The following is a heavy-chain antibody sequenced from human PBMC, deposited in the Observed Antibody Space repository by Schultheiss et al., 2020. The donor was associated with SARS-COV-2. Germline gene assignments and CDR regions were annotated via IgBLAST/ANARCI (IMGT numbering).Heavy chain of an antibody. J-gene: IGHJ3*02. CDR3: AKDPVHSGSYPFDI. Sequence: GGSLRLSCAASGFTFSSYSMNWVRQAPGKGLEWVSSISSSSSYIYYADSVKGRFTISRDNAKNTLYLQMNSLRAEDTAVYYCAKDPVHSGSYPFDIWGQGTMVTVSS. CDR1: GFTFSSYS. V-gene: IGHV3-21*04. D-gene: IGHD1-26*01. CDR2: ISSSSSYI.